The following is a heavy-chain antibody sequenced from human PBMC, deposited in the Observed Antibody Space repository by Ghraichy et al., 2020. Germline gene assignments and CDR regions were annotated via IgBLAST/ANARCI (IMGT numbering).Heavy chain of an antibody. CDR2: IRYDGTNK. J-gene: IGHJ4*02. V-gene: IGHV3-30*02. D-gene: IGHD3-22*01. CDR3: AKGSCDSSGYYCYFDY. CDR1: GFTFSSYG. Sequence: GESLNISCAASGFTFSSYGMHWVRQAPGKGLEWVAFIRYDGTNKYYADSVKGRFTISRDNSKNTLYLQMNSLRAEDTAVYYCAKGSCDSSGYYCYFDYWGQGTLFPVSS.